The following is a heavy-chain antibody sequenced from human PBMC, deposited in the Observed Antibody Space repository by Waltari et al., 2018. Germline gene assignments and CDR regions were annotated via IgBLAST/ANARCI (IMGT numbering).Heavy chain of an antibody. CDR1: GFTFSSYW. J-gene: IGHJ4*02. D-gene: IGHD5-18*01. V-gene: IGHV3-74*01. Sequence: EVQLVESGGGLVQPGGSLRLSCEASGFTFSSYWMHWVRQAPGKGLVWVSRISRNENTTTYADSVEGRFTISRDNAKNTLYLQMNSLRAEDTAVYYCARVEYSYGPYCFDSWGQGTPVTVSS. CDR2: ISRNENTT. CDR3: ARVEYSYGPYCFDS.